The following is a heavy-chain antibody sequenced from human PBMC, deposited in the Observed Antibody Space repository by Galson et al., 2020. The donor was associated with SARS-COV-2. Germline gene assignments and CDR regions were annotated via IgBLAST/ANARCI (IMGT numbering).Heavy chain of an antibody. D-gene: IGHD6-19*01. CDR2: IYYSGST. Sequence: KASETLSLTCTVSGGSISSYYLSWIRQPPGKGLEWIGYIYYSGSTNYNPSLKSRVTISVDTSKNQFSLKLSSVTAADEAVYYCARQRGTQWLAYYFDYWGQGTLDTVSS. CDR1: GGSISSYY. J-gene: IGHJ4*02. CDR3: ARQRGTQWLAYYFDY. V-gene: IGHV4-59*08.